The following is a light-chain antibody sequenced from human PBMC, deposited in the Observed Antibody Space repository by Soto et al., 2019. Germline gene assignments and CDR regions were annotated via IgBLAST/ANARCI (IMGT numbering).Light chain of an antibody. CDR3: QQYNSYSWT. J-gene: IGKJ1*01. Sequence: TPMALSPSTLSTNEAHRVTINCRAGQSISSWLAWYQQKPGKAPKLLIYDASSLESGVPSRFSGSGSGTEFTLTISSLQPDDFATYYCQQYNSYSWTFGQGSNV. CDR2: DAS. V-gene: IGKV1-5*01. CDR1: QSISSW.